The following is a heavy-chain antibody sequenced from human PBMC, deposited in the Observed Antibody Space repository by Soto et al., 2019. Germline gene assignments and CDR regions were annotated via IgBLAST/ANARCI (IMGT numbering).Heavy chain of an antibody. J-gene: IGHJ1*01. CDR2: IYYSGST. Sequence: SETLSLTCTVSGGSISSGDYYWSWIRQPPGKGLEWIGYIYYSGSTYYNPSLKSRVTISVDTSKNQFSLKLSSVTAADTAVYYCASSYYDSSGLIEYFQHWGQGALVTVSS. CDR1: GGSISSGDYY. V-gene: IGHV4-30-4*01. CDR3: ASSYYDSSGLIEYFQH. D-gene: IGHD3-22*01.